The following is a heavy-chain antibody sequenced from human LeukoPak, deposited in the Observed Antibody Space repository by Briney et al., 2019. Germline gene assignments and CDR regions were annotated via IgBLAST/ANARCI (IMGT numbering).Heavy chain of an antibody. D-gene: IGHD2-15*01. J-gene: IGHJ4*02. V-gene: IGHV4-59*08. Sequence: SETLSLTCSVSGDSVTSSYWNWIRQPPGKGLEWIGYVSSDGTTNFTPSLRSRLIMSVDTAKNDISLILTSVTGADTAMYYCARLDCFVEGCYNHWGRGTLVTVSS. CDR3: ARLDCFVEGCYNH. CDR2: VSSDGTT. CDR1: GDSVTSSY.